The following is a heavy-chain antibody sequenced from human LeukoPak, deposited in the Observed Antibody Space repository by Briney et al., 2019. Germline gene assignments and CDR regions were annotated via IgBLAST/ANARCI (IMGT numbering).Heavy chain of an antibody. CDR3: ARDGTSWTHLCLNYYYYYYMDV. CDR1: GFTFSSYG. Sequence: GGSLRLSCAASGFTFSSYGMHWVRQTPGKGLEWVAVISYDGSNEYYADSVKGRFPISRDNSKNTLYLQMNNLGGEDTALYYCARDGTSWTHLCLNYYYYYYMDVWGKGTPVTVSS. CDR2: ISYDGSNE. V-gene: IGHV3-30*03. J-gene: IGHJ6*03. D-gene: IGHD5-18*01.